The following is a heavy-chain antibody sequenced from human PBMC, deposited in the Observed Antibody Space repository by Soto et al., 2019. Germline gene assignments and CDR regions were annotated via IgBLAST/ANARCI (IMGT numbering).Heavy chain of an antibody. CDR2: TVPVFDTS. CDR1: GGTFSGYG. J-gene: IGHJ4*03. V-gene: IGHV1-69*01. CDR3: ARGVSNSGAYYTGPSAYEL. D-gene: IGHD3-10*01. Sequence: QVQLVQSGAVVKKPGSSVEVSCKASGGTFSGYGISWVRQAPGQGLEWMGGTVPVFDTSKYAPRFQGRVTITADESTRTAYMELSSVRSEDTGIYFWARGVSNSGAYYTGPSAYELWGQGTLVIVSS.